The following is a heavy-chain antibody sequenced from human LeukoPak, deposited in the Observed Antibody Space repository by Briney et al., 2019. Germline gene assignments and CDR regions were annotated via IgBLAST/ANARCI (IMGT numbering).Heavy chain of an antibody. V-gene: IGHV5-51*04. CDR3: ARFWNWNYYFEY. Sequence: GESLKISCKGSGYTFSSYWIGWVRQMPGKGLEWMGIIYPGDSETRYSPSFQGQVTISADKPTTTAYLRWSSLKASDTAMYYCARFWNWNYYFEYWGQGTLVTVSS. J-gene: IGHJ4*02. CDR1: GYTFSSYW. D-gene: IGHD1-7*01. CDR2: IYPGDSET.